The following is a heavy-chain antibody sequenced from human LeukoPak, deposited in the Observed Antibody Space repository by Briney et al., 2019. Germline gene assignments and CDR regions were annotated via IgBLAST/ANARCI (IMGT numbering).Heavy chain of an antibody. CDR3: ARDRGAYCGGDCYLGFDY. CDR2: ISYDGSNK. Sequence: GRSLRLSCAASGFTFSSYGMHWVRQAPGKGLEWVAVISYDGSNKYYADSVKGRFTISRDNAKKSLYLQMTSLTAEDTAVYYCARDRGAYCGGDCYLGFDYWGRGTLVTVSS. V-gene: IGHV3-30*03. J-gene: IGHJ4*01. CDR1: GFTFSSYG. D-gene: IGHD2-21*02.